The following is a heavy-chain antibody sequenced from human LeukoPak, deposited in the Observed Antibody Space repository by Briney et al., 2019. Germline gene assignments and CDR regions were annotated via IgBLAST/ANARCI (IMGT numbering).Heavy chain of an antibody. D-gene: IGHD6-19*01. Sequence: GESLKISCKSSGYSFTGSWLAWVRQMPGEGLELMGIIYPGDSDTRYSPSFEGQVTISANKTISTAYLQWSGLKASDTAMYCCARRLAVAGQTYFDYWGQGTLVTVSS. CDR2: IYPGDSDT. V-gene: IGHV5-51*01. CDR1: GYSFTGSW. J-gene: IGHJ4*02. CDR3: ARRLAVAGQTYFDY.